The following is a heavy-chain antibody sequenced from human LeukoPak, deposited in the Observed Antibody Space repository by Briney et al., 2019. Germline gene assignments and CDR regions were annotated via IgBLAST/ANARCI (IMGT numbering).Heavy chain of an antibody. CDR2: MNSGGDT. CDR1: GFTVSSDL. CDR3: ARGGSMVRGVL. J-gene: IGHJ4*02. Sequence: GGSPRLSCAVSGFTVSSDLMNWVRQAPGMGLEWVSSMNSGGDTYYADSVKGRFIISRDKSRNTLYLQMNSLRVDDTAVYYCARGGSMVRGVLWGQGTLVTVSS. V-gene: IGHV3-53*01. D-gene: IGHD3-10*01.